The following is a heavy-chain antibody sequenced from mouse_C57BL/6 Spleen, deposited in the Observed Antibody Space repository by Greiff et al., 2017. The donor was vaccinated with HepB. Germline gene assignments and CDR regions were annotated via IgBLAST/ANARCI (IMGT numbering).Heavy chain of an antibody. CDR2: IDPEDGDT. D-gene: IGHD1-1*01. V-gene: IGHV14-1*01. CDR1: GFNIKDYY. CDR3: TTDYYGSRFYFDY. J-gene: IGHJ2*01. Sequence: EVQLQQSGAELVRPGASVKLSCTASGFNIKDYYMHWVKQRPEQGLEWIGRIDPEDGDTEYAPKLQGKATMTADTSSNTAYLQLSSLTSEDTAVYYCTTDYYGSRFYFDYWGQGTTLTVSS.